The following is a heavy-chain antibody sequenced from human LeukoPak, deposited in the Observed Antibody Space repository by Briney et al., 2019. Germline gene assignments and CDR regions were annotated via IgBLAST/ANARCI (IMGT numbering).Heavy chain of an antibody. J-gene: IGHJ6*03. V-gene: IGHV4-39*07. CDR2: IYYSGST. Sequence: SETLSLTCTVSGGSISSSSYHWGWIRQPPGKGLEWIGIIYYSGSTYYNPSLKSRVTISVDTSKNQFSLKLSSVTAADTAVYYCARATGRYYDFWSGAYYYYYMDVWGKGTTVTVSS. CDR3: ARATGRYYDFWSGAYYYYYMDV. CDR1: GGSISSSSYH. D-gene: IGHD3-3*01.